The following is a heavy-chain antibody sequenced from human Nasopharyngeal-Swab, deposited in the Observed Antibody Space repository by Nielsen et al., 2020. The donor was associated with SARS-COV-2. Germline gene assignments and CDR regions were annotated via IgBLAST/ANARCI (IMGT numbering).Heavy chain of an antibody. V-gene: IGHV3-73*01. Sequence: GESLKISCAASGFTFSGSAMHWVRQASGKGLEWVGRIRSKANSYATAYAASVKGRFTISRGDSKSTAYLQMNSLKTEDTAVYYCTSRYSYGLWGQGTLVTVSS. CDR3: TSRYSYGL. D-gene: IGHD5-18*01. CDR1: GFTFSGSA. CDR2: IRSKANSYAT. J-gene: IGHJ4*02.